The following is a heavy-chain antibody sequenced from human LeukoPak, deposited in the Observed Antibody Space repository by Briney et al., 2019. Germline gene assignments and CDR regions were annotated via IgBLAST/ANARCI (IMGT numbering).Heavy chain of an antibody. J-gene: IGHJ6*02. V-gene: IGHV4-39*01. D-gene: IGHD6-19*01. CDR1: GGSVASTACY. Sequence: PSETLSLTCTVSGGSVASTACYWGWIRQSPGKGLEWIGSAYYKREIYSKPPLKSRLTISVDTSKNQFALTRTSVTAPHTTTQYIGVLVSNGWDYDYGLDVWGQGATGTVSS. CDR3: GVLVSNGWDYDYGLDV. CDR2: AYYKREI.